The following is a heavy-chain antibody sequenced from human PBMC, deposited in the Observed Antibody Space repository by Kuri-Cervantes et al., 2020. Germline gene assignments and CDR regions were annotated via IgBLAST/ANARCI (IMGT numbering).Heavy chain of an antibody. CDR2: ISNDGTNK. Sequence: LSLTCAASGFTFSSYAMHWVRQAPGKGLEWVAVISNDGTNKYYADYVKGRFTISRDNSKNTLYLQMNSLRAEDTAVYYCARTPRYSSSYFDYWGQGTLVTVSS. J-gene: IGHJ4*02. CDR1: GFTFSSYA. V-gene: IGHV3-30*04. CDR3: ARTPRYSSSYFDY. D-gene: IGHD6-13*01.